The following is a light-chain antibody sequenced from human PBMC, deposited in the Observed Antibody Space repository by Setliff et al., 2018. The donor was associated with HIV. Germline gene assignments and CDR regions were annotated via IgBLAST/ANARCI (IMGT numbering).Light chain of an antibody. Sequence: QSVLTQPRSVSGSPGQSVTISCTGANSGFGYVSWYQQDPGKAPKLIIYDVTKRPSGVPDRFSGSKSGNTASLTISGLQAEDEGDYYCYSFAGSVFAFGTGTKVTVL. V-gene: IGLV2-11*01. J-gene: IGLJ1*01. CDR1: NSGFGY. CDR2: DVT. CDR3: YSFAGSVFA.